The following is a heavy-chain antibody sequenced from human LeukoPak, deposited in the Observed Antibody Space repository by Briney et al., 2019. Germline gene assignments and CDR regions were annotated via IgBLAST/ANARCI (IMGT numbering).Heavy chain of an antibody. CDR3: ARDPTSSGWYEGRYNWLDP. J-gene: IGHJ5*02. CDR1: DYTFTSYG. Sequence: ASVKVSCKTSDYTFTSYGISWVRQAPGQGLEWMGWISACNGNTKYTQKLQGRVIMTTDTSTSTAYMELRSLRSDDTAVYYCARDPTSSGWYEGRYNWLDPWGQGTLVTVSS. D-gene: IGHD6-19*01. CDR2: ISACNGNT. V-gene: IGHV1-18*01.